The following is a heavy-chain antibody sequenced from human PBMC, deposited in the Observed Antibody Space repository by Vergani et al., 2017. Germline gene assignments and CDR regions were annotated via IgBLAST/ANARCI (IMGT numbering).Heavy chain of an antibody. CDR1: GGTFSSYA. Sequence: QVQLVQSGAEVKKPGSSVKVSCKASGGTFSSYAISWVRQAPGQGLEWMGGIIPIFGTANYAQKFQGRVTITADESTSTAYMKLSSLRSEDTAVYYCARYCSSTSCKSGDAFDIWGQGTMVTVSS. V-gene: IGHV1-69*12. J-gene: IGHJ3*02. CDR3: ARYCSSTSCKSGDAFDI. CDR2: IIPIFGTA. D-gene: IGHD2-2*01.